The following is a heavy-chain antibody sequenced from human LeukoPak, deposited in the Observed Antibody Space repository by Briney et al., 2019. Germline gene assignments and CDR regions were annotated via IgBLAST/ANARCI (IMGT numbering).Heavy chain of an antibody. D-gene: IGHD3-9*01. V-gene: IGHV3-30*18. CDR3: ANVPRVLRYFDWVPKGAFDI. Sequence: TGGSLRLSCAASGFTFSSYGMHWVRQAPGKGLEWVAVISYDGSNKYYADSVKGRFTISRDNSKNTLYLQMNSLRAEDTAVYYCANVPRVLRYFDWVPKGAFDIWGQGTMVTVSS. CDR1: GFTFSSYG. J-gene: IGHJ3*02. CDR2: ISYDGSNK.